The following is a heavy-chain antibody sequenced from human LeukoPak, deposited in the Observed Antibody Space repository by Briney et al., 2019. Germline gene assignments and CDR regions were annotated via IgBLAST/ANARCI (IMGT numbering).Heavy chain of an antibody. Sequence: GASVKVSCKASGGTFSNYAINWVRQAHGQGLEWMGGIIPIFGTANYAQKFQGRVTITTDESTSTAYMELSSLRSEDTAVYYCATRVDIVVVPAADYGDIWGQGTMVTVSS. CDR3: ATRVDIVVVPAADYGDI. CDR2: IIPIFGTA. D-gene: IGHD2-2*01. V-gene: IGHV1-69*05. J-gene: IGHJ3*02. CDR1: GGTFSNYA.